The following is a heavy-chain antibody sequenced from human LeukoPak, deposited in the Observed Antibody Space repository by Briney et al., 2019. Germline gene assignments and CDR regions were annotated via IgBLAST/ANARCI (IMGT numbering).Heavy chain of an antibody. V-gene: IGHV4-59*01. CDR1: GGSISDYY. CDR2: IYYSGYT. J-gene: IGHJ5*02. CDR3: ARDKWSGGGLSQFDP. D-gene: IGHD2-15*01. Sequence: SETLSLTCTVSGGSISDYYWSWIPQPPGKGLEWIAYIYYSGYTMVNHSLKSRVTVSVDTSKNQFSLKLTSVTAADTAVYYCARDKWSGGGLSQFDPWGQGTLVTVSS.